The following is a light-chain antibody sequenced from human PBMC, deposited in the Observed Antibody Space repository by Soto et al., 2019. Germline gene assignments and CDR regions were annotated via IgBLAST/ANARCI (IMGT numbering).Light chain of an antibody. CDR1: NSNIGTNT. V-gene: IGLV1-44*01. J-gene: IGLJ3*02. Sequence: QSVLTQPPSASGTPGQTVAISCSGSNSNIGTNTVNWYQQFPGTAPKLLIYGNNQRPSGVPDRFSGSKSDTSASLAISGLLSEDESDYYCAAWDDSLKGCVFGGGTKVTVL. CDR2: GNN. CDR3: AAWDDSLKGCV.